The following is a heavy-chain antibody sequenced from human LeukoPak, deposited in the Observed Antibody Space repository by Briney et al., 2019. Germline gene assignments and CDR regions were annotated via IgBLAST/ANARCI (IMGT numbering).Heavy chain of an antibody. CDR2: IYTSGST. CDR3: ARVTGYMIEDYFDY. V-gene: IGHV4-61*09. J-gene: IGHJ4*02. Sequence: SETLSLTCTVSDGSISSGSYYWSWIRQPAGKGLEWIGHIYTSGSTNYKPSLKSRVTISVETSKNQFSLKLRSVTAADTAVYYCARVTGYMIEDYFDYWGQGTLVTVSS. D-gene: IGHD3-22*01. CDR1: DGSISSGSYY.